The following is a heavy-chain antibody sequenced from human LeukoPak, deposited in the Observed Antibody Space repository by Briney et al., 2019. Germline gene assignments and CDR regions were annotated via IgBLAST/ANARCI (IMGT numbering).Heavy chain of an antibody. Sequence: GESLKISCKGSGYSFTSYWIGWVRQMPGKGLEWMGIIYPGDSDTRYSPSFQGQVTISADKSISTAYLQWSSLKASDTAMHYCAWGDYYDSSGYRLIFDYWGQGTLVTVSS. CDR1: GYSFTSYW. D-gene: IGHD3-22*01. J-gene: IGHJ4*02. V-gene: IGHV5-51*01. CDR2: IYPGDSDT. CDR3: AWGDYYDSSGYRLIFDY.